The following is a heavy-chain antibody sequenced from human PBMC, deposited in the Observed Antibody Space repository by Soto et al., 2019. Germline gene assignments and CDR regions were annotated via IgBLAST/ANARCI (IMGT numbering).Heavy chain of an antibody. J-gene: IGHJ4*01. D-gene: IGHD2-15*01. V-gene: IGHV3-15*07. CDR3: PTYSSLPSFILPLDY. Sequence: GGALRLSCAACGLTFSNAWINWVREVPGKGVEWVGRIKSKNDGGTTDFAAPVKGRFAISRDDSKNMVYLQMNSFNSEYTALYYFPTYSSLPSFILPLDYWGHETLVTASS. CDR1: GLTFSNAW. CDR2: IKSKNDGGTT.